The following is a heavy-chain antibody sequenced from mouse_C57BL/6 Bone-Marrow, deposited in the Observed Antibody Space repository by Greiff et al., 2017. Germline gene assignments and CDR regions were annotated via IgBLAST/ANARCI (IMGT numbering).Heavy chain of an antibody. V-gene: IGHV1-7*01. CDR1: GYTFTSYC. J-gene: IGHJ3*01. CDR2: INPSSGYT. CDR3: ARPYYDYEFAY. Sequence: QVQLQQSGAELAKPGASVKLSCKASGYTFTSYCMHWVKQRPGQGLEWIGYINPSSGYTKYNQKFKDKATLTADKSSSPAYMQLSSLTYEDSAVXNYARPYYDYEFAYWGQGTMVTVSA. D-gene: IGHD2-4*01.